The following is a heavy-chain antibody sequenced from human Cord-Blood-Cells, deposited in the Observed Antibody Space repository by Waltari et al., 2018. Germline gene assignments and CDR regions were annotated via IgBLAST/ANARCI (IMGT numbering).Heavy chain of an antibody. CDR2: IYYSGST. CDR3: ARVGSGYYTPFDS. Sequence: QVQLQESGPGLVKPSETLSLTCTVSGGSISSYYWSWIRQPPGKGLEWIGYIYYSGSTNYNPSLKSRVTISVDTSKNQFSLKLSSVTAADTAVYYCARVGSGYYTPFDSWGQGTLVTVSS. V-gene: IGHV4-59*01. D-gene: IGHD3-3*01. J-gene: IGHJ4*02. CDR1: GGSISSYY.